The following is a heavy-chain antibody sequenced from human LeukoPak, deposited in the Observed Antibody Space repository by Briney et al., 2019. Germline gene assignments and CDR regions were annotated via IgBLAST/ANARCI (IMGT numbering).Heavy chain of an antibody. J-gene: IGHJ6*02. Sequence: PGGSLRLSCAASGFTFSNYAMHWVRQAPGKGLEWVAVISYDGSSRYYADSVKGRFTISRDNSKNTLYLQMNSLRGEDTAVYYCAKKGSDAMDVWGQGTTVTVSS. CDR2: ISYDGSSR. CDR1: GFTFSNYA. V-gene: IGHV3-30*18. CDR3: AKKGSDAMDV. D-gene: IGHD1-26*01.